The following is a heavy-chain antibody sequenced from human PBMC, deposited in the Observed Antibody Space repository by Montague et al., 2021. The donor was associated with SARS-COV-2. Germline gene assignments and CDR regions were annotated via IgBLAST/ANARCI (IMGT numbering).Heavy chain of an antibody. Sequence: SETLSLTCTVSGGSISSYYWSWIRQPPGKGLEWIGYIYYSGSSNYNPSLKSRVTISIDTSKNQFSLNLNSVTAADEAVYYCASPGGYCSGGSCYYVYWGQGPLVTVSS. CDR3: ASPGGYCSGGSCYYVY. J-gene: IGHJ4*02. D-gene: IGHD2-15*01. CDR2: IYYSGSS. CDR1: GGSISSYY. V-gene: IGHV4-59*01.